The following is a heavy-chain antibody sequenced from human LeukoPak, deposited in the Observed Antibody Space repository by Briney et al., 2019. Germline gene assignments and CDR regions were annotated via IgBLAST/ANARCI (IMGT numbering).Heavy chain of an antibody. V-gene: IGHV3-11*01. CDR3: ARSSPATYYYDSSGYYPGY. CDR2: ISSSGSTI. D-gene: IGHD3-22*01. J-gene: IGHJ4*02. CDR1: GFTFSDYY. Sequence: GGSLRLSCAASGFTFSDYYMSWIHQAPGKGLEWVSYISSSGSTIYYADSVKGRFTISRDNAKNSLYLQMNSLRAEDTAVYYCARSSPATYYYDSSGYYPGYWGQGTLVTVSS.